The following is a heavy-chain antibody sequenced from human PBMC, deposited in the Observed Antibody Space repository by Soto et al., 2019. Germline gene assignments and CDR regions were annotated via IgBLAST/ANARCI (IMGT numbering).Heavy chain of an antibody. J-gene: IGHJ6*03. Sequence: GGSLRLSCAASGFTFSSYAMSWVRQAPGKGLEWVSAISGSGGSTYYADSVKGRFTISRDNSKNTLYLQMNSLRAEDTAVYYCAKVPHYDFWSGYYMDVWGKGTTVTVSS. CDR2: ISGSGGST. CDR3: AKVPHYDFWSGYYMDV. CDR1: GFTFSSYA. D-gene: IGHD3-3*01. V-gene: IGHV3-23*01.